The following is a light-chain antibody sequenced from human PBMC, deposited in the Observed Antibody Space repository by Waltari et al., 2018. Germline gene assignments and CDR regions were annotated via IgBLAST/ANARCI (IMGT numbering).Light chain of an antibody. CDR2: DAS. J-gene: IGKJ2*01. CDR1: QSVSSNY. V-gene: IGKV3-20*01. CDR3: QQYGSSPYT. Sequence: EIVLTQSPGTLSLSPGERATLPRRASQSVSSNYLAWYQQKPGQAPRLLIYDASSWATGIPDRFSGSGSGTDFTLTISRLEPEDFAVYYCQQYGSSPYTFGQGTKLEIK.